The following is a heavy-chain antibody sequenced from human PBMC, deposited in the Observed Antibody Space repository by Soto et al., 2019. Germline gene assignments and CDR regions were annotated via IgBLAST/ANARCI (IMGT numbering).Heavy chain of an antibody. J-gene: IGHJ3*01. D-gene: IGHD2-2*01. CDR3: ARDVVVVPTSTYVGGAFDF. CDR2: ITAYNGNT. CDR1: GYTFTSYG. Sequence: QVQLVQSGAEVKKPGASVKVSCKASGYTFTSYGISWVRQAPGQGLEWMGWITAYNGNTKYAQKFQGRVTMTTDTSTSTAYMELRSLRSDDTAVYYCARDVVVVPTSTYVGGAFDFWGQGTMVTVSS. V-gene: IGHV1-18*01.